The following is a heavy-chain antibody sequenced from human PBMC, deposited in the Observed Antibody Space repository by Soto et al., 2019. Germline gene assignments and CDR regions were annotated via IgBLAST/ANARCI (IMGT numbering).Heavy chain of an antibody. CDR3: AREEQTGANYYLDY. J-gene: IGHJ4*02. D-gene: IGHD7-27*01. Sequence: SCKASGYTFTGYYIHWVRQAPGQGLEWMGSISPHSGGPNYAQRFQGRVTMTRDTSMTTVYMEMSGLTSDDTAVYYCAREEQTGANYYLDYWGQGTRVTVSS. V-gene: IGHV1-2*02. CDR1: GYTFTGYY. CDR2: ISPHSGGP.